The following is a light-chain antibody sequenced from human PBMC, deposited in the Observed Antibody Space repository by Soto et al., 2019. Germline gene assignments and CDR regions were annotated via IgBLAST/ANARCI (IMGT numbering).Light chain of an antibody. CDR2: DNN. CDR3: QSYDSSLSGSPVV. V-gene: IGLV1-40*01. CDR1: SSNIGTNYD. J-gene: IGLJ2*01. Sequence: QSVLTQPPSVSGAPGQRVTISCTGSSSNIGTNYDVHWYQQLPGTAPKLLIYDNNNRPSGVPDRFSGSKSGTSASLAITGLQAEDEADYYCQSYDSSLSGSPVVFGGGTKVTVL.